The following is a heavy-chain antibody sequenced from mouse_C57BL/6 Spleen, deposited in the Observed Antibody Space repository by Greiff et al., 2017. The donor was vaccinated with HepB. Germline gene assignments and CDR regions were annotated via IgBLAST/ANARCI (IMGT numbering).Heavy chain of an antibody. J-gene: IGHJ4*01. D-gene: IGHD1-1*01. CDR1: GYTFTSYW. CDR3: ASPITTVVTLYYYAMDY. Sequence: QVQLQQSGAELAKPGASVKLSCKASGYTFTSYWMHWVKQRPGQGLEWIGYINPSSGYTKYNQKFKDKATLTADKSSSTAYMHLSSLTYEYSAVYYCASPITTVVTLYYYAMDYWGQGTSVTVSS. V-gene: IGHV1-7*01. CDR2: INPSSGYT.